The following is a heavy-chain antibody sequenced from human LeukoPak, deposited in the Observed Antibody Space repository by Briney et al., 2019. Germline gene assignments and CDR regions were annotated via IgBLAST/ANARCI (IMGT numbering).Heavy chain of an antibody. D-gene: IGHD5-12*01. Sequence: GASVKVSCKASGYTFTSYYMHWVRQAPGQGLEWMGIINPSGGSTSYAQKFQGRVTMTRDTSTSTVYMELSSLRSEDTAVNYCAREGIVATFDYGGQGTLVTVSS. J-gene: IGHJ4*02. CDR3: AREGIVATFDY. CDR1: GYTFTSYY. CDR2: INPSGGST. V-gene: IGHV1-46*01.